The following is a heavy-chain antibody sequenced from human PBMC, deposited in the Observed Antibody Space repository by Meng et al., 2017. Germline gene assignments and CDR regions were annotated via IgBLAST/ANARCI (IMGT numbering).Heavy chain of an antibody. V-gene: IGHV1-46*01. D-gene: IGHD3-22*01. CDR1: GYTFTSYY. Sequence: RGEYVVAVKNPGSSLKVSCKASGYTFTSYYMHWVRQAPGKGLEWMGIINPSGGSTSYAQKFQGRVTMTRDTSTSTVYMELSSLRSEDTAVYYCARTYYYDSSGLGTWGQGTLVTVSS. J-gene: IGHJ5*02. CDR2: INPSGGST. CDR3: ARTYYYDSSGLGT.